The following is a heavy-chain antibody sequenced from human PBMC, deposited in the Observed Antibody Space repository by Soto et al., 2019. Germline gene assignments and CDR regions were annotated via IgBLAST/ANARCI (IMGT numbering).Heavy chain of an antibody. CDR2: IIPIFGTA. V-gene: IGHV1-69*13. CDR3: ARCVHAVHGGYVYYYYGMDV. J-gene: IGHJ6*02. CDR1: GGTFSSYA. Sequence: ASVKVSCKASGGTFSSYAISWVRQAPGQGLEWMGGIIPIFGTANYAQKFQGRVTITADESTSTAYMELSSLRSEDTAVYYCARCVHAVHGGYVYYYYGMDVWGQGTTVTVSS. D-gene: IGHD4-17*01.